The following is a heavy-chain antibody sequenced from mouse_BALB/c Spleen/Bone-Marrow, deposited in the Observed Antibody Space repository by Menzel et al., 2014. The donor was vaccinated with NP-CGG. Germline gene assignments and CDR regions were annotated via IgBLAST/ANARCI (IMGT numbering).Heavy chain of an antibody. Sequence: EVMLVESGGGLVKPGGSLKLSCAASGFTFSSYTMSWVRPTPEKRLEWVATISSGGSYTYYPDSVKGRFTISRDNAKNTLYLQMSSLKSEDTAMYYCTRDLYDGYYYYAMDYWGQGTSVTVSS. CDR2: ISSGGSYT. V-gene: IGHV5-6-4*01. CDR3: TRDLYDGYYYYAMDY. CDR1: GFTFSSYT. D-gene: IGHD2-3*01. J-gene: IGHJ4*01.